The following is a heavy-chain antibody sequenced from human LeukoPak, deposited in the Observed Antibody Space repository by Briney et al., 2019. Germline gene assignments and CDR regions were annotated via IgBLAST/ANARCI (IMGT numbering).Heavy chain of an antibody. CDR2: ISSSSSYI. CDR1: GFTFSSYS. V-gene: IGHV3-21*01. J-gene: IGHJ5*02. CDR3: AKSDWFDP. Sequence: PGGSLRLSCAASGFTFSSYSMNWVRQAPGKGLEWVSSISSSSSYIYYADSVKGRFTISRDNAKNSLYLQMNSLRDDDTAVYYCAKSDWFDPWGQGTLVTVSS.